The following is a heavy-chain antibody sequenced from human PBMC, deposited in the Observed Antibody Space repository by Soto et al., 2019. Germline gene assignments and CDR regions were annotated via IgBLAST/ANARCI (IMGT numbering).Heavy chain of an antibody. V-gene: IGHV3-23*01. D-gene: IGHD6-13*01. CDR2: ISAST. J-gene: IGHJ4*02. CDR3: AIRMYSTSWYYLDY. CDR1: GFTVSSYA. Sequence: PGGSLRLSCAASGFTVSSYALNWVRQAPGKGLEWVSGISASTYYADSVKGRFTISRDTSKNTLYLQMNSLRAEDTAIYFCAIRMYSTSWYYLDYRGQGTLVPVSS.